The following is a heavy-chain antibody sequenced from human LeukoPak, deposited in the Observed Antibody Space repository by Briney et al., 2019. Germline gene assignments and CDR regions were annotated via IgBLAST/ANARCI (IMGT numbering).Heavy chain of an antibody. D-gene: IGHD6-13*01. J-gene: IGHJ4*02. CDR3: ARAAGGTRADFDY. CDR1: GGSMSGYY. V-gene: IGHV4-4*07. CDR2: IYSSGST. Sequence: SETLSLTCTVSGGSMSGYYWSWIRQPAGKGLEWIGHIYSSGSTNYNPSLRSRVTISIDTSKNQFSLQLSSVTAADTAVYYCARAAGGTRADFDYWGQGTLVIVSS.